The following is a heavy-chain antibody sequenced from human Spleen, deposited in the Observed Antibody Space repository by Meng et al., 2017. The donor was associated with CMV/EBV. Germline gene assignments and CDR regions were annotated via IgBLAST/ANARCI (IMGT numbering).Heavy chain of an antibody. J-gene: IGHJ6*02. Sequence: LSLTCAASGFTFSSYWMHWVRQAPGKGLVWVSRINSDGSSTSYADSVKGRFTISRDNAKNTLYLQMNSLRAEDTAVYYCARDQCSSTSCYQYYYGMDVWGQGTTVTVSS. D-gene: IGHD2-2*01. V-gene: IGHV3-74*01. CDR1: GFTFSSYW. CDR2: INSDGSST. CDR3: ARDQCSSTSCYQYYYGMDV.